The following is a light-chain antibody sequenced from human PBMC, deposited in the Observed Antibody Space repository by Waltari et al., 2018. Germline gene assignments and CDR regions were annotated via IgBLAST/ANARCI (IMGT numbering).Light chain of an antibody. J-gene: IGLJ2*01. Sequence: QSVVTQSPSASGAPGQRVTISCSGSNSNIGSSTVNWYQKVPGTAPRLLIYSNDQRPSGVPDRFSAYTSGTSASLAISGLQSEDEADYYCATWDARLTAVVFGGGTKVTVL. CDR2: SND. CDR3: ATWDARLTAVV. V-gene: IGLV1-44*01. CDR1: NSNIGSST.